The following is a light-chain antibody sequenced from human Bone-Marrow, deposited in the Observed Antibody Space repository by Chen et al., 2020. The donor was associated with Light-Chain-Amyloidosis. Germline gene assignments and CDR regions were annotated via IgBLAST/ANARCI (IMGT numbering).Light chain of an antibody. CDR3: QSADSRGTYDVI. J-gene: IGLJ2*01. Sequence: SYELTQPPSVSVSPGQTARITCSGDDLPTKYAYWYQQKPGQAPVLVRHRDTERPSGIADRCSGSTSATTASLTIIGVQTEDAAVYHCQSADSRGTYDVICGGGTKLTVL. CDR1: DLPTKY. CDR2: RDT. V-gene: IGLV3-25*03.